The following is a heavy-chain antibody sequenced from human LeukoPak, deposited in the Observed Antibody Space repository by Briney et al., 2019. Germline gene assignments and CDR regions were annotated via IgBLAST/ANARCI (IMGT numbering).Heavy chain of an antibody. Sequence: GGSLRLSCAASGFTFRSSWMSWVRQAPGKGLEWVANIKPDASEKYYVDSVKGRFTISRDNAKNTLFLQMNTLRAEDTAVYYCAKESSGYYWGQGTLVTVSS. CDR2: IKPDASEK. V-gene: IGHV3-7*04. J-gene: IGHJ4*02. CDR3: AKESSGYY. CDR1: GFTFRSSW. D-gene: IGHD6-19*01.